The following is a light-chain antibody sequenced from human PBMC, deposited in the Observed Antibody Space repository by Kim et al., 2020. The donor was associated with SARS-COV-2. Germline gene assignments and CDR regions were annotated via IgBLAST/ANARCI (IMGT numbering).Light chain of an antibody. CDR1: KWGDKY. V-gene: IGLV3-1*01. CDR2: QDS. J-gene: IGLJ2*01. CDR3: QAWDSSTVV. Sequence: VSPGQTACITCSGDKWGDKYACWYQQKPGQSPVLVIYQDSQRPSGIPERFSGSNSGNTATLTISGTQAMDEADYYCQAWDSSTVVFGGGTQLTVL.